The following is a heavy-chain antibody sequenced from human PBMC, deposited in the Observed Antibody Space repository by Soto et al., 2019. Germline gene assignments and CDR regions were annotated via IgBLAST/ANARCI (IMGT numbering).Heavy chain of an antibody. V-gene: IGHV4-31*03. CDR2: IYHNGNT. CDR1: GGSITSGGYY. CDR3: ARGSGVPGIAVAGLDY. Sequence: QVQLQESGPGLVKPAQTLSLTCTVSGGSITSGGYYWNWIRQHPGKGLEWIGYIYHNGNTYYNPSLKSRFTISVDTSKNQFYLKLNSVTAADTAVFYCARGSGVPGIAVAGLDYWGQGTLVSVSS. D-gene: IGHD6-19*01. J-gene: IGHJ4*02.